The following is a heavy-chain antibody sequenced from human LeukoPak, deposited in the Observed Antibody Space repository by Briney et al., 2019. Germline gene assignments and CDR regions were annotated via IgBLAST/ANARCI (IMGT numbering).Heavy chain of an antibody. J-gene: IGHJ4*02. CDR1: GYTFTSYY. Sequence: ASVKVSCKASGYTFTSYYIHWVRQAPRRGLEWMGIINPSGGSTSYAKKCQGRVTMTRGTSTSTVYMELSSLRSEDTAVYYCARGLLTVITMNDQQWGQGTLVTVPS. D-gene: IGHD4-17*01. CDR2: INPSGGST. V-gene: IGHV1-46*03. CDR3: ARGLLTVITMNDQQ.